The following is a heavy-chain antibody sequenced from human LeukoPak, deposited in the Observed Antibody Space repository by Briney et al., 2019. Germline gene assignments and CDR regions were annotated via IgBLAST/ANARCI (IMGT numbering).Heavy chain of an antibody. Sequence: ASVKVSCKACRYTFTSYYIHWVRQAPGQGLEGMGILKPSGGSTSYAQKFQGRVTMTRDMHTSTVHMELSSLRPEHTAVYYCPSAVDYYYHMDVWGKGTTVTVSS. CDR2: LKPSGGST. CDR1: RYTFTSYY. CDR3: PSAVDYYYHMDV. V-gene: IGHV1-46*01. J-gene: IGHJ6*03.